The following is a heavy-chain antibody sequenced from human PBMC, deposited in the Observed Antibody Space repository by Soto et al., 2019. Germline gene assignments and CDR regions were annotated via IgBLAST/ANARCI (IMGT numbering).Heavy chain of an antibody. V-gene: IGHV1-18*04. Sequence: ASVKVSCKASGYTFTSYGISWVRQAPGQGLEWMGWVSAYNGNTNYAQKLQGRVTMTTDTSTSTAYMELRSLRSDDTAVYYCARGRLASSYYGMDVWGQGTTVTVSS. D-gene: IGHD2-2*01. CDR2: VSAYNGNT. CDR1: GYTFTSYG. CDR3: ARGRLASSYYGMDV. J-gene: IGHJ6*02.